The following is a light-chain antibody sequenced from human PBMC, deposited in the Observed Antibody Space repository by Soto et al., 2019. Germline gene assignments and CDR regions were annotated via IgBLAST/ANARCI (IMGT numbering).Light chain of an antibody. CDR3: QQYNISSRT. CDR2: QAS. CDR1: QSISTW. J-gene: IGKJ2*02. V-gene: IGKV1-5*03. Sequence: DIQMTQSPSTLSASVGDRVTITCRASQSISTWLAWYQHKPGKAPKLLIYQASSLEGGVPSRFSGSGSGTEFTLTISSLQPDDFATYYCQQYNISSRTFGQGTKVETK.